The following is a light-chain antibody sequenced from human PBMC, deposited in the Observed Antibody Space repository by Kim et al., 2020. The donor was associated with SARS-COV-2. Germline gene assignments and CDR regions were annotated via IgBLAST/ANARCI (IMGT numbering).Light chain of an antibody. J-gene: IGLJ2*01. V-gene: IGLV3-1*01. CDR1: KLGDKY. CDR3: QAWDSSTVV. CDR2: QDS. Sequence: SYELTQPPSVSVSPGQTASITCPGDKLGDKYACWYQQKPGQSPVLVIYQDSKWPSGIPERFSGSNSGNTATLTISGTQAMDEADYYCQAWDSSTVVFGGGTQLTVL.